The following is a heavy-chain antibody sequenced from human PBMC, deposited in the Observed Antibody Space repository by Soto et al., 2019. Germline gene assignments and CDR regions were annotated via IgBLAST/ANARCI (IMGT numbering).Heavy chain of an antibody. CDR2: IWYHGRNE. D-gene: IGHD3-22*01. J-gene: IGHJ4*02. V-gene: IGHV3-33*01. CDR1: GFTFTSYG. Sequence: QVQLVESGGGVVQSGRSLRLSCAASGFTFTSYGMHWVRQAPGQGLEWVAVIWYHGRNEYYADSVKGRFTISRDNSKNTVYLQMNSLRAEDTAVYYCARDDDTSGHYSKFHYLGQGTQVTVSS. CDR3: ARDDDTSGHYSKFHY.